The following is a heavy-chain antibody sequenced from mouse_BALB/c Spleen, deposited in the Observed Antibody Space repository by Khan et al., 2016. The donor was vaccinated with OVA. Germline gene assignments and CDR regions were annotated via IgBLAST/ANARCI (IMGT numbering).Heavy chain of an antibody. J-gene: IGHJ3*01. Sequence: QVQLQQSGAELARPGASVKLSCTASGYTFTDYYINWVRQRTGQGLEWIGDIYPGIGNTYYNEKFTGKATRHADKTSSTAYMQLSSLTAEDSAVYLCARAGTGSFLYWGQGTLVTVSA. CDR1: GYTFTDYY. V-gene: IGHV1-77*01. D-gene: IGHD4-1*01. CDR3: ARAGTGSFLY. CDR2: IYPGIGNT.